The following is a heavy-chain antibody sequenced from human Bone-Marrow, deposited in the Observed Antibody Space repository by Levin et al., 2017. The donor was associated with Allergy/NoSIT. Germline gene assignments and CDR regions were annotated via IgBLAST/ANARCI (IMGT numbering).Heavy chain of an antibody. CDR3: ARGKHYYGSGTHGGNYFDY. Sequence: SETLSLTCVINGGSFRDYHCNWIRQPPGKGLEWIVDINHNGGTNYNPSLKSRVTISTDTSENHFSLKLRSVTAADTAAYYCARGKHYYGSGTHGGNYFDYWGQGNLVTVSS. V-gene: IGHV4-34*01. D-gene: IGHD3-10*01. CDR1: GGSFRDYH. J-gene: IGHJ4*02. CDR2: INHNGGT.